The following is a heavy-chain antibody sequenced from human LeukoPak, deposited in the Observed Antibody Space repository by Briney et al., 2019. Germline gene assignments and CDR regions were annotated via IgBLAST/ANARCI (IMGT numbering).Heavy chain of an antibody. CDR2: IYYSGST. CDR3: ARGGSFSGAANSGSYYGFDY. Sequence: SSETLSLTCTVSGGSISSGGYYWSWIRQHPGKGLEWIGYIYYSGSTYYNPSLKSRVTISVDTSKNQFSLKLSSVTAADTAVYYCARGGSFSGAANSGSYYGFDYWGQGTLVTVSS. D-gene: IGHD1-26*01. V-gene: IGHV4-31*03. CDR1: GGSISSGGYY. J-gene: IGHJ4*02.